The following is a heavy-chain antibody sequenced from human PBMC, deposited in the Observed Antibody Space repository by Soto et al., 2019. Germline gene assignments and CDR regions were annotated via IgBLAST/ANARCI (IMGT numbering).Heavy chain of an antibody. CDR1: GFTFSDYY. CDR3: ARGSSVRGMNV. CDR2: ISGTDPYM. D-gene: IGHD6-13*01. Sequence: PGESLKISCAASGFTFSDYYMSWVRQAPGKGLEWVSYISGTDPYMKYADAVRGRFTISRDNAKNSLYLQMNSLRDDDTAVYYCARGSSVRGMNVWGQGTPVTVYS. J-gene: IGHJ6*02. V-gene: IGHV3-11*06.